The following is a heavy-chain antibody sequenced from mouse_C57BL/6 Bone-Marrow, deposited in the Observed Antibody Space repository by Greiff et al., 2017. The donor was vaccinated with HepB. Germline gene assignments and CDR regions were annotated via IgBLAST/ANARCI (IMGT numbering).Heavy chain of an antibody. D-gene: IGHD2-2*01. V-gene: IGHV3-6*01. Sequence: EVQLVESGPGLVKPSQSLSLTCSVTGYSITSGYYWNWIRQFPGNKLEWMGYISYDGNNNYNPSLKNRISITRDTSKNQFFLKLNSVTTEDTATYYCARGGYAPFAYWGQGTLVTVSA. CDR2: ISYDGNN. J-gene: IGHJ3*01. CDR1: GYSITSGYY. CDR3: ARGGYAPFAY.